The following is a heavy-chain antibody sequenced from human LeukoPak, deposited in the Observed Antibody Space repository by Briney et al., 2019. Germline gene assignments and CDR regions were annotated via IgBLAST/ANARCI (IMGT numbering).Heavy chain of an antibody. V-gene: IGHV4-34*01. Sequence: PSETLSLTCAVYGGSFSGYYWSWIRQPPGKGLEWIGEINHSGSTNYNPSLKSRVTISVDTSKNQFSLKLSSVTAADTAVYYCARGPRKIYGSGSYYHKYNWFDPWGQGTLVTVSS. D-gene: IGHD3-10*01. J-gene: IGHJ5*02. CDR1: GGSFSGYY. CDR2: INHSGST. CDR3: ARGPRKIYGSGSYYHKYNWFDP.